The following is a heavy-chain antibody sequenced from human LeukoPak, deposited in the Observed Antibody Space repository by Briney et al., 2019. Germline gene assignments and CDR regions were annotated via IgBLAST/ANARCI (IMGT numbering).Heavy chain of an antibody. D-gene: IGHD1-26*01. V-gene: IGHV4-59*01. CDR3: ARTFSESYYYYGMDV. CDR2: VYDSGRT. Sequence: SETLSLTCTVSGGSISSYYWSWIRQPPGKGLEWIGYVYDSGRTNYNPSLKSRVTISVDTSKNQFSLKLSSVTAVDTAVYYCARTFSESYYYYGMDVWGQGTTVTVSS. CDR1: GGSISSYY. J-gene: IGHJ6*02.